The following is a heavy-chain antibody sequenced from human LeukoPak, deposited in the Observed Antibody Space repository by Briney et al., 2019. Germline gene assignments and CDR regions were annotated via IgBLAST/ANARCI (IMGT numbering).Heavy chain of an antibody. J-gene: IGHJ4*02. CDR2: IYTSGST. CDR1: GGSISSGSYY. V-gene: IGHV4-61*02. D-gene: IGHD1-26*01. CDR3: ARGGNTKWDLPTINY. Sequence: KASETLSLTCTVSGGSISSGSYYWSWIRQPAGKGLEWIGRIYTSGSTNYNPSLKSRVTISVDTSKNQFSLKLSSVTAADTAVYYCARGGNTKWDLPTINYWGQGTLVTVSS.